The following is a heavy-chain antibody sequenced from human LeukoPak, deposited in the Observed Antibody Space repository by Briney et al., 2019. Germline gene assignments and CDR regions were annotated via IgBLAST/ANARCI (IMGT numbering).Heavy chain of an antibody. J-gene: IGHJ4*02. Sequence: SQTPSLTCAISGDSVSSNSAAWNWIRQSPSRGLEWLGRTYYRSKWYYDYAVAVKSRISINPDTSKNQFSLQLSSVTPEDTAVYYCARDPVGGSTIFDYWGQGTLVTVSS. V-gene: IGHV6-1*01. D-gene: IGHD1-26*01. CDR2: TYYRSKWYY. CDR3: ARDPVGGSTIFDY. CDR1: GDSVSSNSAA.